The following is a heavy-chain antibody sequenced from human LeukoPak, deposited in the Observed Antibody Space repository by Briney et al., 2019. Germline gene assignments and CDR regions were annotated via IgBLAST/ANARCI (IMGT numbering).Heavy chain of an antibody. CDR1: GGSISSSSYY. CDR3: ARDKEWLHRVFDY. V-gene: IGHV4-39*07. J-gene: IGHJ4*02. D-gene: IGHD5-24*01. CDR2: IYYSGST. Sequence: SETLSLTCTVSGGSISSSSYYWGWIRQPPGKGLEWIGSIYYSGSTYYNPSLKSRVTISVDTSKNQFSLKLSSVTAADTAVYYCARDKEWLHRVFDYWGQGTLVTVSS.